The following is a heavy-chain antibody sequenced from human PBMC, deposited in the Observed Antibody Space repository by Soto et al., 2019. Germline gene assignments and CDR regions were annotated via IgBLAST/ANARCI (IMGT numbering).Heavy chain of an antibody. J-gene: IGHJ4*02. CDR3: ARTRAVEDVSGYFYLGWSDY. V-gene: IGHV4-39*02. CDR2: IHFGGNT. Sequence: QLLLLESGPGLVKPSETLSLTCSVSGDSISTNNYFWGWIRQPPGKGLEWVGAIHFGGNTYYSPSLKSRVNISVDTSKNHFSLTLNSVTVADTALYYCARTRAVEDVSGYFYLGWSDYWGQGTRVTVSS. D-gene: IGHD5-18*01. CDR1: GDSISTNNYF.